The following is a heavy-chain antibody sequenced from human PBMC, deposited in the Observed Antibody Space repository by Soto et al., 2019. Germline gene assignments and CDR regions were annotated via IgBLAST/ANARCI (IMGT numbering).Heavy chain of an antibody. Sequence: QVQLQESGPGLVKPSETLSLTCTVSGGSISSYYWSWIRQPPGKGLEWIGYIYYSGSTNYNPSLTSRGTISVDTSKNPFSLMLSSVNAADTAVYYCARVGAYYYYAMDVWGQGTTVTVSS. CDR3: ARVGAYYYYAMDV. D-gene: IGHD3-16*01. CDR1: GGSISSYY. CDR2: IYYSGST. V-gene: IGHV4-59*01. J-gene: IGHJ6*02.